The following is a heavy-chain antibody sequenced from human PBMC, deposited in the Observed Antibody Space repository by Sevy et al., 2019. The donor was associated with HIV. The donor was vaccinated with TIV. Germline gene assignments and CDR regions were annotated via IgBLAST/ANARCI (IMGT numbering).Heavy chain of an antibody. V-gene: IGHV3-48*03. CDR1: GFSFSSYE. Sequence: GGSLRLSCAASGFSFSSYEMNWVRQAPGKGLEWLSYISNSGSSVYYSDSVRGRFNISRDNARNSLYLQMNSLRAEDTAVYYCARDLPPSATTVAHFDCWGQGTLVTVSS. D-gene: IGHD4-17*01. CDR3: ARDLPPSATTVAHFDC. CDR2: ISNSGSSV. J-gene: IGHJ4*02.